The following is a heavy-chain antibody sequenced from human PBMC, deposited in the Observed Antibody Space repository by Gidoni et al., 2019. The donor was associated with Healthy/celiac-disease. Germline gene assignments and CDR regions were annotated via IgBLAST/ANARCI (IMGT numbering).Heavy chain of an antibody. J-gene: IGHJ3*02. CDR2: ISYDGSNK. D-gene: IGHD1-26*01. CDR3: ARGSSIVGATDAFDI. V-gene: IGHV3-30-3*01. Sequence: QVQLVESGGGVVQPGRSLRLSCAASGFTFSSYAMHWVRQAPGKGLEWVAVISYDGSNKYYADSVKGRFIISRDNSKNTLYLQMNSLRAEDTTVYYCARGSSIVGATDAFDIWGQGTMVTVSS. CDR1: GFTFSSYA.